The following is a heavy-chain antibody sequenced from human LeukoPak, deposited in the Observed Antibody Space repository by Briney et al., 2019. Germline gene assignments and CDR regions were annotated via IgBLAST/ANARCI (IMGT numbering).Heavy chain of an antibody. CDR1: GFTFSDTW. CDR2: IRSDGSDT. CDR3: AREYPLFHYFDY. D-gene: IGHD2-2*01. J-gene: IGHJ4*02. Sequence: GGSLRLSCAASGFTFSDTWMHWVRQAPGEGLVWVSRIRSDGSDTRYAESVKGRFTISRDNAKNTLYLQMNSLRAEDTAVYYCAREYPLFHYFDYWGQGTLVTVSS. V-gene: IGHV3-74*01.